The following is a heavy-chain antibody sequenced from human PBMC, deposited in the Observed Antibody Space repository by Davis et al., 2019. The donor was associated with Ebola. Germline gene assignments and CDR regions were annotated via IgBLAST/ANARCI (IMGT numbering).Heavy chain of an antibody. D-gene: IGHD6-19*01. J-gene: IGHJ6*04. Sequence: PGGSLRLSCAASGFSVSANYMIWVRQAPGKGLEWVSLMYAVGNTFYSDSVKGRFTISRDNSKNTIYLQMKSLRAEDTAVYYCARDPSGGSGWSMGYYGMDVWGKGTTVTVSS. V-gene: IGHV3-53*01. CDR1: GFSVSANY. CDR2: MYAVGNT. CDR3: ARDPSGGSGWSMGYYGMDV.